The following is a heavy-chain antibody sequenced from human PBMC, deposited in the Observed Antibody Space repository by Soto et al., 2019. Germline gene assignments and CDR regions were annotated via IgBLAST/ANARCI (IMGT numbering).Heavy chain of an antibody. V-gene: IGHV1-69*13. Sequence: GASVKVSCKASGGTFSSYAISWVRQAPGQGLEWMGGIIPIFGTANYAQKFQGRVTITADESTSTAYMELSSLRSEDTAVYYCARDPPDSSGSPMDVWGQGTTVTVSS. J-gene: IGHJ6*02. CDR3: ARDPPDSSGSPMDV. CDR1: GGTFSSYA. D-gene: IGHD3-22*01. CDR2: IIPIFGTA.